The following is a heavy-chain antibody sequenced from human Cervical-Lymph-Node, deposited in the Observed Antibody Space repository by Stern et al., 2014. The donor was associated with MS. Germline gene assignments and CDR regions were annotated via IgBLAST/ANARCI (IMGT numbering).Heavy chain of an antibody. CDR2: ISGSGGST. J-gene: IGHJ5*02. D-gene: IGHD2-2*01. CDR1: GFIFSNYA. CDR3: AKGDHCSTTSCYLNWFDP. Sequence: MQLVESGGGLVQPGGSLRLSCAASGFIFSNYAMSWVRQAPGKGLEWVSGISGSGGSTYYADSVKGRFTISRDNSKNTLCLQMNSLRAEDTAVYYCAKGDHCSTTSCYLNWFDPWGQGTLVTVSS. V-gene: IGHV3-23*04.